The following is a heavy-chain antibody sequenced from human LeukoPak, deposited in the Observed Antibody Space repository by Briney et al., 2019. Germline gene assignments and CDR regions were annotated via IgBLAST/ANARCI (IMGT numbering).Heavy chain of an antibody. Sequence: SQTLSLTCTVSGVSISSGGYYWSWIRQPPGKGLEWIGYIYHSGSTYYNPSLKSRVTISADTSKNQFSLRLSSVTAADTAVYYCARHGSYCFDYWGQGTLVTVSS. CDR1: GVSISSGGYY. D-gene: IGHD3-10*01. V-gene: IGHV4-30-2*01. CDR2: IYHSGST. CDR3: ARHGSYCFDY. J-gene: IGHJ4*02.